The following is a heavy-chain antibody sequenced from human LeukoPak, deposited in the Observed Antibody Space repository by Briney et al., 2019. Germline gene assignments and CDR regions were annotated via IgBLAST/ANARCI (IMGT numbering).Heavy chain of an antibody. CDR1: GYTLTELS. CDR3: ATPSRYCSSTSCLDY. Sequence: ASVKVSCKVSGYTLTELSMHWVRQAPGKGLEWMGGFDPEDGETIYAQKFQGRVTMTEDTSTDTAYMELSSLRSEDTAAYYYATPSRYCSSTSCLDYWGQGTLVTVSS. J-gene: IGHJ4*02. CDR2: FDPEDGET. D-gene: IGHD2-2*01. V-gene: IGHV1-24*01.